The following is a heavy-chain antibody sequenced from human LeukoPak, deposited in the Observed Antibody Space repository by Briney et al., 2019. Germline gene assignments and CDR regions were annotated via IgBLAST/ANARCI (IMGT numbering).Heavy chain of an antibody. CDR2: TDPSDSYT. Sequence: GESLRISCKCSGYSFTSYWISWVRPMPGKGLEWMGRTDPSDSYTNYSPSFQGHVTISADKSISTAYLQWSSLKASDTAMYYCAAEGYSYGLSYWGQGTLVTVSS. J-gene: IGHJ4*02. CDR1: GYSFTSYW. CDR3: AAEGYSYGLSY. V-gene: IGHV5-10-1*01. D-gene: IGHD5-18*01.